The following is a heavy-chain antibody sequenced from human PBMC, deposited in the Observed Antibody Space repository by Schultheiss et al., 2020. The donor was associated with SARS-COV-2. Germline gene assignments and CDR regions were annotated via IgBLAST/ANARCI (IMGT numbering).Heavy chain of an antibody. J-gene: IGHJ4*02. Sequence: SETLSLTCTVSGGSISSYYWSWIRQPPGKGLEWIGYIYYSGSTNYNPSLKSRVTISVDKSKNQFSLKLSSVTAADTAVYYCAREAGSYEVDYWGQGTLVTVSS. V-gene: IGHV4-59*12. CDR3: AREAGSYEVDY. CDR1: GGSISSYY. D-gene: IGHD2-15*01. CDR2: IYYSGST.